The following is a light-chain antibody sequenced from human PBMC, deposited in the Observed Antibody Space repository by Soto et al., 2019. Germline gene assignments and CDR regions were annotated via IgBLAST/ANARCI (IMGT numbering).Light chain of an antibody. CDR3: QSYDSSLSGAV. J-gene: IGLJ3*02. V-gene: IGLV1-40*01. CDR1: SSNIGAYYA. CDR2: GNS. Sequence: QSALTQPPSVSGAPGQRVTISCTGSSSNIGAYYAVHWYQQLPGTAPKLLIYGNSNRPSGVPDRFSGSKSGTSASLAITGLQAEDEADYYCQSYDSSLSGAVFGGGTKLTVL.